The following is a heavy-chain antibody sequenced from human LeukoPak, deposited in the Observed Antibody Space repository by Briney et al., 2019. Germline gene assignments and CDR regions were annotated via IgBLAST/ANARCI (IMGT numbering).Heavy chain of an antibody. V-gene: IGHV1-69*13. D-gene: IGHD3-9*01. CDR3: ASLGGYYDILTGSLTYYFDY. Sequence: SVKVSCKASGGTFSSYAISWVRQAPGQGLEWMGGIIPIFGTANYAQKFQGRVTITADESTSTAYMELSSLRSEDTAVYYCASLGGYYDILTGSLTYYFDYWGQGTLVIVSS. J-gene: IGHJ4*02. CDR1: GGTFSSYA. CDR2: IIPIFGTA.